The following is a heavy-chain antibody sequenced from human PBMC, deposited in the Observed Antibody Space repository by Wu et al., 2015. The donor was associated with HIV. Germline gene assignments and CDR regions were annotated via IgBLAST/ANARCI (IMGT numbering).Heavy chain of an antibody. CDR1: GYTFTSFG. V-gene: IGHV1-18*01. Sequence: QIQLVQSGAEVKKPGASVKVSCKASGYTFTSFGISWVRQAPGQGLEWMGWISGYNGNTNYAQKLQGRVTLTTDASTSTAYMELRSLRSDDTAVYYCARVFLTKIRNYYYYMDVWGKGTTVTVSS. D-gene: IGHD3-10*01. J-gene: IGHJ6*03. CDR3: ARVFLTKIRNYYYYMDV. CDR2: ISGYNGNT.